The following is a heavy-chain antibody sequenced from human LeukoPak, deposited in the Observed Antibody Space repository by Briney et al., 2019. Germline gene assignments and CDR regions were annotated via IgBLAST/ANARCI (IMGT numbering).Heavy chain of an antibody. CDR1: GFTFSSYW. J-gene: IGHJ3*02. CDR3: ARGYNSALDI. CDR2: IKQDGGEK. Sequence: GGSLRLSCVASGFTFSSYWMSWVRQAPGKGLDWVANIKQDGGEKYYVDSVKGRFTISRDNAKNSPYLQMNSLSADDTAVYYCARGYNSALDIWGQGTMVTVSS. V-gene: IGHV3-7*01. D-gene: IGHD5-24*01.